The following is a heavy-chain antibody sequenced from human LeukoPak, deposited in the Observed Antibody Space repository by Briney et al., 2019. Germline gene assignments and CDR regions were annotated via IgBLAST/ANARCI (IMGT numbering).Heavy chain of an antibody. CDR3: TTGGNYYEY. CDR1: GFTFTNAW. V-gene: IGHV3-15*01. Sequence: GGSLRLSCAASGFTFTNAWMSWVRQAPGKGLEWVGRIKSKTDGETTDYAAPVKGRFTISRDDSKNTLYLQINSLKTEDTAMYYCTTGGNYYEYWGQGTLVTVSS. D-gene: IGHD1-26*01. CDR2: IKSKTDGETT. J-gene: IGHJ4*02.